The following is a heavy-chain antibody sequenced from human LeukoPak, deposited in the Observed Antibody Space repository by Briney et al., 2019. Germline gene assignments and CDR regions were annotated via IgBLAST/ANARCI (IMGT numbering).Heavy chain of an antibody. CDR3: ARGGGSGYYPGDY. J-gene: IGHJ4*02. Sequence: PSETLSLTCTVSDVSFSSYYWSWIRQPPGKGLEWIGYIYYSGSTNYNPSLRSRVTISVDTSKNQFSLKLSSVTAADTAVYYCARGGGSGYYPGDYWGQGTLVTVSS. CDR1: DVSFSSYY. CDR2: IYYSGST. D-gene: IGHD3-22*01. V-gene: IGHV4-59*08.